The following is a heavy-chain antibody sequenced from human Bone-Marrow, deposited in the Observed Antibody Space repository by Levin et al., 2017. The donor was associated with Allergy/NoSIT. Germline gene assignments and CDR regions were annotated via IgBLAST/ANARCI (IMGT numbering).Heavy chain of an antibody. CDR2: IRSKANNYAT. CDR1: GFTFSGSG. J-gene: IGHJ6*02. V-gene: IGHV3-73*01. Sequence: AGGSLRLSWAASGFTFSGSGVHWVRQASGKGLEWVGRIRSKANNYATSYAASVKGRFTLSRDDSENTAYLQMNSLKTEDTAVYYCTRLEGPYSYYGLDVWGQGTTVTVSS. CDR3: TRLEGPYSYYGLDV. D-gene: IGHD2-21*01.